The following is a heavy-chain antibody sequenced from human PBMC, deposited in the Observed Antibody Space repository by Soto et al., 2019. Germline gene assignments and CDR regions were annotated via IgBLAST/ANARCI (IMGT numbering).Heavy chain of an antibody. CDR3: ASAAVTGTAGLDF. J-gene: IGHJ4*02. Sequence: SSVKVSCQASGYTFSGFCMHSLRQALGQGLEWMGWINPNSGGTKSAEKFQGRVTMTRDTSISTAYMELSRLTSDDTAVYYCASAAVTGTAGLDFWGQGTQVTVSS. D-gene: IGHD6-19*01. CDR2: INPNSGGT. V-gene: IGHV1-2*02. CDR1: GYTFSGFC.